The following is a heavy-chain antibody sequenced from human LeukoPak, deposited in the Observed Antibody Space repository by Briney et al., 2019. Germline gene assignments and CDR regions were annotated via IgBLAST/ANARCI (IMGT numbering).Heavy chain of an antibody. D-gene: IGHD6-13*01. CDR3: ARDSSSGQEY. V-gene: IGHV3-53*01. Sequence: PGGSLRLSCSASGFIFSSYAMHWVRQAPGKGLEWVSVIYSGGSTYYADSVKGRFTISRDNSKNTLYLQMNSLRAEDTAVYYCARDSSSGQEYWGQGTLVTVSS. CDR2: IYSGGST. J-gene: IGHJ4*02. CDR1: GFIFSSYA.